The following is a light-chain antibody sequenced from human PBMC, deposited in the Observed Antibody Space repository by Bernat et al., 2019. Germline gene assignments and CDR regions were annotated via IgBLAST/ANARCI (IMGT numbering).Light chain of an antibody. V-gene: IGKV1-39*01. CDR3: QEYRSVSGT. CDR2: AAS. J-gene: IGKJ1*01. Sequence: DIQMTQSPSSLSASVGDRVTITCRASQSISSYLNWYQQKPGKAPKLLIYAASSLQSGVPSRFSGSGSGTEFTLTISSLQPDDLATYYCQEYRSVSGTFGQGTKVEIK. CDR1: QSISSY.